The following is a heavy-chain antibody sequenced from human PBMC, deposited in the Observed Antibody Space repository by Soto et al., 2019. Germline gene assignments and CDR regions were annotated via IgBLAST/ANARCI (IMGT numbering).Heavy chain of an antibody. Sequence: QVQLVESGGGVVQPGRSLRLSCAASGFTFSSYGMHWVRQAPGKGLEWVALIWFDGSDKYYTESVKGRFTISRDNSKSTLYLQMTSLIAEDTAVYYGARLYCSASSCFSVGAFDIRGQGTMVTVSS. D-gene: IGHD2-2*01. CDR3: ARLYCSASSCFSVGAFDI. J-gene: IGHJ3*02. V-gene: IGHV3-33*01. CDR1: GFTFSSYG. CDR2: IWFDGSDK.